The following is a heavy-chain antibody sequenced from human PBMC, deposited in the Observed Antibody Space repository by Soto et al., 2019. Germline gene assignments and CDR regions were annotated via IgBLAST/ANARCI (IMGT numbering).Heavy chain of an antibody. V-gene: IGHV1-18*01. J-gene: IGHJ4*02. Sequence: GASVKVSCKASGYTFTSYGISWVRQAPGQGLEWMGWISAYNGNTNYAQKLQGRVTITTDTSTSTAYMELRSLRFDDTAVYYCAREAPGVPVGHWGQGTLVTVSS. CDR2: ISAYNGNT. D-gene: IGHD3-3*01. CDR1: GYTFTSYG. CDR3: AREAPGVPVGH.